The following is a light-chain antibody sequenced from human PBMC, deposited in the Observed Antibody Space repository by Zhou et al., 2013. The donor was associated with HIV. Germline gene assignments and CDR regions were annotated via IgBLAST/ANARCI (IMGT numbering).Light chain of an antibody. CDR1: QSISSY. CDR3: QQSHTAPAT. V-gene: IGKV1-39*01. CDR2: AAS. Sequence: DIQMTQSPSSLSASVGDRVTITCRASQSISSYLNWYQQKPGKAPKLLIYAASSLQSGVPSRFSGSGSGTDFTLTISSLQPEDFATYYCQQSHTAPATFGQGTKVEI. J-gene: IGKJ1*01.